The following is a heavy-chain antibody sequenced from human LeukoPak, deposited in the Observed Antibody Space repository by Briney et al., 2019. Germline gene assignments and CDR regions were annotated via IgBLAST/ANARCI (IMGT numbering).Heavy chain of an antibody. D-gene: IGHD3-9*01. J-gene: IGHJ3*02. CDR2: IYYSGST. CDR1: GGSISSSSYY. CDR3: AGAMTGNDAFDI. V-gene: IGHV4-39*01. Sequence: NPSETLSLTCTVSGGSISSSSYYWGWIRQPPGKGLEWIGSIYYSGSTYYNPSPKSRVTISVDTSKNQFSLKLSSVTAADTAVYYCAGAMTGNDAFDIWGQGTMVTVSS.